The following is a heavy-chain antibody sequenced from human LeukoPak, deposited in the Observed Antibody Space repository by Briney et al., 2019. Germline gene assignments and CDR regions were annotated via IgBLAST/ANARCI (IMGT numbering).Heavy chain of an antibody. V-gene: IGHV1-2*02. CDR1: GYTFTDYY. CDR3: ARGAKAY. J-gene: IGHJ4*02. CDR2: INPDSGDT. Sequence: ASVKVSCKASGYTFTDYYIHWVRQAPGQGLEWMGWINPDSGDTAYAQEFQGRVTMTRATSISTTYMDLSRLRSDDTAVYYCARGAKAYWGQGTLVTASS.